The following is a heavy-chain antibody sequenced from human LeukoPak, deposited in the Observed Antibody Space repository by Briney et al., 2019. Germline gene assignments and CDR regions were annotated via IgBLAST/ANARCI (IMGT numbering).Heavy chain of an antibody. CDR2: INPKYGGT. CDR3: ARDPINGKADAFDI. J-gene: IGHJ3*02. V-gene: IGHV1-2*02. D-gene: IGHD4-17*01. Sequence: ASVTVSSKTSGYTFTRYFIHWVGHAPGQEREWMGWINPKYGGTNYAQQFQGRVTMTRDTSISTAYMELSSLRFDDTAVYYCARDPINGKADAFDIWGQGTVVTVSS. CDR1: GYTFTRYF.